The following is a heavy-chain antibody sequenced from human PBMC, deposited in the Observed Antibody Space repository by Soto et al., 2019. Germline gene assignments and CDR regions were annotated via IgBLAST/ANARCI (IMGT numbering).Heavy chain of an antibody. D-gene: IGHD2-8*01. J-gene: IGHJ5*02. CDR2: ISYDGSNK. CDR3: ARDLLGTNGLWFDP. V-gene: IGHV3-30-3*01. CDR1: GFTFSSYA. Sequence: QVKLVESGGGVVQPGRSLRLSCAASGFTFSSYAMHWVRQAPGKGLEWVAVISYDGSNKYYADSVKGRFTISRDNSKNTLYLQMNSLRAEDTAVYYCARDLLGTNGLWFDPWGQGTLVTVSS.